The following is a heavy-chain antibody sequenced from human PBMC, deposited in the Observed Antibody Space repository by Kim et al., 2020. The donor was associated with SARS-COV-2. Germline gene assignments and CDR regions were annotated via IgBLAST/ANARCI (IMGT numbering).Heavy chain of an antibody. V-gene: IGHV3-23*01. Sequence: SDGITSYIDSVKGRFTISRDNSKNTLYLQMNNLRAEDTALYFCARGVTYWGQGTLVTVSP. J-gene: IGHJ4*02. CDR2: SDGIT. CDR3: ARGVTY. D-gene: IGHD2-21*02.